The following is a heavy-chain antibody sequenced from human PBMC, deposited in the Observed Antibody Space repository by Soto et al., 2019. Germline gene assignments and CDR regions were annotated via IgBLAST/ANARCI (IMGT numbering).Heavy chain of an antibody. J-gene: IGHJ6*02. CDR2: IWYDGSNK. CDR3: AREGGYYDFWSGYWDYYYYGMDV. CDR1: GFTFSSYG. V-gene: IGHV3-33*01. D-gene: IGHD3-3*01. Sequence: PVGSLRLSCAASGFTFSSYGMHWVRQAPGKGLEWVAVIWYDGSNKYYADSVKGRFTISRDNSKNTLYLQMNSLRAEDTAVYYCAREGGYYDFWSGYWDYYYYGMDVWGQGTTVTVSS.